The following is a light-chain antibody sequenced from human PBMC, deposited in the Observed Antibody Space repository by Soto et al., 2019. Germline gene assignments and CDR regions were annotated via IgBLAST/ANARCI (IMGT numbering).Light chain of an antibody. Sequence: ERVMTQSPATLSASPGESCTLSCRASQSVTSNYLAWYQQKPGQAPRLLIYGVSSRATGIPDRFSGSGSGTDFTLTISRLEPEDFAVYYCQQYGISPRTVGQGTKVDIK. CDR2: GVS. J-gene: IGKJ1*01. CDR1: QSVTSNY. V-gene: IGKV3-20*01. CDR3: QQYGISPRT.